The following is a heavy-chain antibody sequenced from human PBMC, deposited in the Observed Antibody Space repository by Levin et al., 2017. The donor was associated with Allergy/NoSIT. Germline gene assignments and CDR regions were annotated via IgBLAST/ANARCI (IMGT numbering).Heavy chain of an antibody. Sequence: GESLKISCAASGFTFSNAWMSWVRQAPGKGLEWVGRIKSKTDGGTTDYAAPVKGRFTISRDDSKNTLYLQMNSLKTEDTAVYYCTTGGGYGVTRGDWGQGTLVTVSS. V-gene: IGHV3-15*01. CDR1: GFTFSNAW. CDR3: TTGGGYGVTRGD. CDR2: IKSKTDGGTT. D-gene: IGHD6-25*01. J-gene: IGHJ4*02.